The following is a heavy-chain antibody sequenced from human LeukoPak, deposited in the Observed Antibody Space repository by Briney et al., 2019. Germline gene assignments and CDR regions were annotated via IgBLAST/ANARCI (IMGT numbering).Heavy chain of an antibody. CDR2: INQDGSVK. D-gene: IGHD6-6*01. CDR3: ARIGYSRSSLDY. CDR1: RFTFSNYW. J-gene: IGHJ4*02. Sequence: GGSLRLSCAASRFTFSNYWMSWVRQAPGEGLEWVANINQDGSVKYYVDSIKGRFTISRDNAKNSVFLQMNSLRADDTAVYYCARIGYSRSSLDYWGQGTLVTVSS. V-gene: IGHV3-7*01.